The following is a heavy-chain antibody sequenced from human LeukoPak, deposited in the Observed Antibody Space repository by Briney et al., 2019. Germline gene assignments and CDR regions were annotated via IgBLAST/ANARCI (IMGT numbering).Heavy chain of an antibody. CDR2: MNPNSGNT. J-gene: IGHJ6*03. Sequence: ASVKVSCKASGYTFTGYYMHWVRQAPGQGLEWMGWMNPNSGNTGYAQKFQGRVTITRNTSISTAYMELSSLRSEDTAVYYCAREEFDWGDYYMDVWGKGTTVTVSS. V-gene: IGHV1-8*03. D-gene: IGHD3-9*01. CDR3: AREEFDWGDYYMDV. CDR1: GYTFTGYY.